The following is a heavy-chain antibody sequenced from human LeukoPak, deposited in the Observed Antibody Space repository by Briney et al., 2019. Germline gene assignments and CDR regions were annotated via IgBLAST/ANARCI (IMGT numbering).Heavy chain of an antibody. J-gene: IGHJ4*02. CDR1: GFTFSSYE. V-gene: IGHV3-48*03. CDR3: ARRGGSYPQYYFDY. D-gene: IGHD1-26*01. CDR2: ISSSGSTI. Sequence: GGSLRLSCAASGFTFSSYEMNWVRQAPGKGLEWVSYISSSGSTIYYADSVKGRFTISRDNAKNPLYLQMNSLRAEDTAMYYCARRGGSYPQYYFDYWGQGTLVTVSS.